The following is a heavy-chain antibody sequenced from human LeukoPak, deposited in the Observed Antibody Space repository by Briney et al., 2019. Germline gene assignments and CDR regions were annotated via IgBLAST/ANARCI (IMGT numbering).Heavy chain of an antibody. V-gene: IGHV3-23*01. Sequence: GGSLRLSCAASGFTFNNYAMNWVRQAPGRGLEWVSSISGGGETTYYADSAKGRLTISRDNSQNTLYLQMNSLRAEDTAVYYCARDYADYVGYFFFDYWGQGTLVTVSS. CDR1: GFTFNNYA. CDR3: ARDYADYVGYFFFDY. J-gene: IGHJ4*02. CDR2: ISGGGETT. D-gene: IGHD4-17*01.